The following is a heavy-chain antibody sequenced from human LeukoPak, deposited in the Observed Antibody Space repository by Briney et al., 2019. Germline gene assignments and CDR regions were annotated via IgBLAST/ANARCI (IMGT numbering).Heavy chain of an antibody. V-gene: IGHV5-51*01. CDR2: IYPGDSDT. CDR3: ARFGAMVGDIVVVPAANDAFDI. D-gene: IGHD2-2*01. CDR1: GYSFTSYW. J-gene: IGHJ3*02. Sequence: GESLKISCKGSGYSFTSYWIGWVRQMPGKGLEWMGIIYPGDSDTRYSPSFQGQVTISADKSISTAYLQWSSLKASDTAMYYCARFGAMVGDIVVVPAANDAFDIWGQGTMATVSS.